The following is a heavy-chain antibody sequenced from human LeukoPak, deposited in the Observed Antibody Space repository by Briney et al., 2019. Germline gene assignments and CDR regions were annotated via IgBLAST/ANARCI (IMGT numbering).Heavy chain of an antibody. CDR1: GFTFSSYA. CDR3: ARGGHYYDSSGSNAFDI. V-gene: IGHV3-30-3*01. D-gene: IGHD3-22*01. J-gene: IGHJ3*02. Sequence: PGGSLRLSCAASGFTFSSYAMHWVRQAPGKGLEWVAVISYDGSNKYYADSVKGRFTISRDNSKNTLYLQMSSLRAEDTAVYYCARGGHYYDSSGSNAFDIWGQGTMVTVSS. CDR2: ISYDGSNK.